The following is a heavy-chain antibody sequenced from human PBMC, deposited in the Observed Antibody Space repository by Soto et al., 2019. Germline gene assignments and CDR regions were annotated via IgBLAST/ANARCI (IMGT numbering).Heavy chain of an antibody. J-gene: IGHJ6*02. CDR3: ARARHYYGMDV. CDR2: IIPIFGTA. V-gene: IGHV1-69*12. CDR1: GGTFSSYA. Sequence: QVQLVQSGAEVKKPGSSVKVSCKASGGTFSSYAISWVRQAPGQGLEWMGGIIPIFGTANYAQKFQGRVTITADESTSTAYMALSSLRSADRAVYYCARARHYYGMDVWGQGTTVTVSS.